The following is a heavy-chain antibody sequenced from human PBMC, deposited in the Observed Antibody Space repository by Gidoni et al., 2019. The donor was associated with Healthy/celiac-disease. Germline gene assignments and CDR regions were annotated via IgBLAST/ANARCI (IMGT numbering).Heavy chain of an antibody. CDR2: ISYDGSNK. J-gene: IGHJ4*02. CDR1: GFSFGSCA. CDR3: ASTRGPVDTAMASRY. D-gene: IGHD5-18*01. Sequence: QVELVVSGGGVVLPGRSRELACPASGFSFGSCAMHWVRQAPGKGLEWVAVISYDGSNKYYADSVKGRFTRSSDTTKNTLYLQMHSLSAEDTAVYYCASTRGPVDTAMASRYWGQGTLVTVSS. V-gene: IGHV3-30*07.